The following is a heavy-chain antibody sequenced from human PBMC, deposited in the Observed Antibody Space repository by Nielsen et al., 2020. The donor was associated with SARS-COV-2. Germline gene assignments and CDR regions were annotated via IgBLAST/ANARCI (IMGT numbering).Heavy chain of an antibody. CDR3: ARGPTTTGDY. V-gene: IGHV4-38-2*02. CDR1: GYSISSGYY. D-gene: IGHD4-17*01. Sequence: SETLSLTCTVSGYSISSGYYWGWIRQPPGKGLEWIGEINHSGSTNYNPSLKSRVTISVDTSKNQFSLKLSSVTAADTAVYYCARGPTTTGDYWGQGTLVTVSS. J-gene: IGHJ4*02. CDR2: INHSGST.